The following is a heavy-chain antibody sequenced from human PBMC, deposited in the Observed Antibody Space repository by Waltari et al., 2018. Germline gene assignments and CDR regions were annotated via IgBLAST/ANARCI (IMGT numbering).Heavy chain of an antibody. CDR3: ASLASI. Sequence: EVQLVESGGGLVEPGGSLRLSCAASGFSFSIYPMCWVRQAPGKGLEWVAFISVNSEYIFYADSVRGRFTISRDNAKNSLYLQMNSLTAEDTAVYYCASLASIWGQGTLVTVSS. V-gene: IGHV3-21*02. D-gene: IGHD3-3*02. J-gene: IGHJ4*02. CDR2: ISVNSEYI. CDR1: GFSFSIYP.